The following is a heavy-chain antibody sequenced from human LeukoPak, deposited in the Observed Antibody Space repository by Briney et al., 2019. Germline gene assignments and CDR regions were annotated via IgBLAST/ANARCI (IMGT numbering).Heavy chain of an antibody. CDR2: ISSSSSYI. J-gene: IGHJ4*02. CDR3: ARAKMYCSSTSCLTLDY. V-gene: IGHV3-21*01. D-gene: IGHD2-2*01. CDR1: GFTFSSYW. Sequence: GGSLRLSCAASGFTFSSYWMHWVRQAPGKGLEWVSSISSSSSYIYYADSVKGRFTISRDNAKNSLYLQMNSLRAEDTAVYYCARAKMYCSSTSCLTLDYWGQGTLVTVSS.